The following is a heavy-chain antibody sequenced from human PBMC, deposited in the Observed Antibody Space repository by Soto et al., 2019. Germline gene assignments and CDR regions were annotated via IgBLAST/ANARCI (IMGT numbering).Heavy chain of an antibody. CDR1: GGTFSTYT. Sequence: QVQLVQSGAEVKKPGSSVKVSCKASGGTFSTYTITWVRQARGQGLEWMGRIIPILGIPNYAQKFQGRVTITADKSTSTAYMELSSLRSEDTAVYYCARLRDSDGMDVWGQGTTVTVSS. V-gene: IGHV1-69*02. D-gene: IGHD1-26*01. J-gene: IGHJ6*02. CDR2: IIPILGIP. CDR3: ARLRDSDGMDV.